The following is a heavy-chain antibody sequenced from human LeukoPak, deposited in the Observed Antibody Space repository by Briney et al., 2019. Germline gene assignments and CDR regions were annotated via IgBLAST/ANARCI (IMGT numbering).Heavy chain of an antibody. CDR1: GGSFSGYY. Sequence: SSETLSLTCAVYGGSFSGYYWSWIRQPPGKGLEWIGEINHSGSTNYNPSLKSRVTISVDTPKNQFSLKLSSVTAADTAVYYCARGDRSVTIFGVVIQFDYWGQGTLVTVSS. CDR2: INHSGST. V-gene: IGHV4-34*01. CDR3: ARGDRSVTIFGVVIQFDY. J-gene: IGHJ4*02. D-gene: IGHD3-3*01.